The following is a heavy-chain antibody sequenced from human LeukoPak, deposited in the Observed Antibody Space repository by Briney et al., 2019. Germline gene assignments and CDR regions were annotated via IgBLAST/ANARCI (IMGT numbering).Heavy chain of an antibody. CDR3: ARDAFSKSDY. V-gene: IGHV1-69*05. J-gene: IGHJ4*02. D-gene: IGHD4-11*01. CDR1: GGTFSSYA. CDR2: IIPIFGTP. Sequence: SVKVSCKASGGTFSSYAVSWVRQAPGQGLEWMGGIIPIFGTPNYAQKFQDRVTITTDESTSTAYLELSSLRSEDTAVYYCARDAFSKSDYWGQGTLVTVSS.